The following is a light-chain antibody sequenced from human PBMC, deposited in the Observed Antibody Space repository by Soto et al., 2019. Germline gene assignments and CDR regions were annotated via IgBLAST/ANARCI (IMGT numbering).Light chain of an antibody. J-gene: IGLJ1*01. CDR1: SSNIGINA. CDR2: DNN. Sequence: QSVLTQPPSASGTPGQRVTISCSGSSSNIGINAVNWYQQLPGTAPKLLMYDNNQRPSGVPDRVSGSNSGTSASLAISGLQSDDEADYYCASWDDSLNGLLFGTGTKGTVL. CDR3: ASWDDSLNGLL. V-gene: IGLV1-44*01.